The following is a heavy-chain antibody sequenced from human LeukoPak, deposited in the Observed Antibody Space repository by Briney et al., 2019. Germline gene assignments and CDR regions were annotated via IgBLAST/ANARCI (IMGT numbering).Heavy chain of an antibody. CDR3: AKYSGAYAIEY. J-gene: IGHJ4*02. Sequence: GGSLRLSCAASGFTFSTSWMSWVRQAPGKGLEWVANIKGDGSEKQYVDSVMGRSTVSRDNAKNSLYLQMNILRGGDTAVYYCAKYSGAYAIEYWGQGTLVTVSS. CDR1: GFTFSTSW. V-gene: IGHV3-7*02. D-gene: IGHD4-17*01. CDR2: IKGDGSEK.